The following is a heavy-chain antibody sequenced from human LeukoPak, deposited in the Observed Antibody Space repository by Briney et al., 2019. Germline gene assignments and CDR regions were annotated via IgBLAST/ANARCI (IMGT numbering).Heavy chain of an antibody. Sequence: GGSLRLSCAASGFTFDDYAMHWVRQAPGKSLEWVSLISGDGGSTYYADSVKGRFTISRDNSKNSLYLQMNSLRTEDTALYYCARIPYGEGDYWGQGTLVTVSS. CDR2: ISGDGGST. CDR3: ARIPYGEGDY. D-gene: IGHD4-17*01. CDR1: GFTFDDYA. J-gene: IGHJ4*02. V-gene: IGHV3-43*02.